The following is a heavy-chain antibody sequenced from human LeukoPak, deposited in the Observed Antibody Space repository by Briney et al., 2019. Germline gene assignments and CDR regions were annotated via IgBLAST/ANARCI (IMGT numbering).Heavy chain of an antibody. CDR3: ARDWHFDL. CDR1: GFTFRGYE. V-gene: IGHV3-48*03. Sequence: GGSLRLSCAASGFTFRGYEMNWVRQAPGKGLEWISYICGRGKTIYYADSVKGRFTISGDNAKNSLYLQMNSLRDEDTAVYYCARDWHFDLWGRGTLVTVSS. J-gene: IGHJ2*01. CDR2: ICGRGKTI.